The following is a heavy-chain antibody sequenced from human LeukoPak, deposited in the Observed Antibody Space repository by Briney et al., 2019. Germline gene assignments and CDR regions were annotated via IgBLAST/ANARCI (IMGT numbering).Heavy chain of an antibody. CDR2: ISGSSGST. CDR1: GFTLSSYA. CDR3: AKDARYIVATEV. D-gene: IGHD5-12*01. V-gene: IGHV3-23*01. Sequence: GGSLRLSCAASGFTLSSYAMSWVRQAPGKGLEWVSAISGSSGSTYYADSVKGRFTISRDNSKNTLYLQMNSLRAEDTAVYYCAKDARYIVATEVWGQGTLVTVSS. J-gene: IGHJ4*02.